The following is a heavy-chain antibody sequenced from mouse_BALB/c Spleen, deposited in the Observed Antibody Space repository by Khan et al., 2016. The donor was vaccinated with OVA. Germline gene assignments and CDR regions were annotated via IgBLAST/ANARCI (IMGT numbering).Heavy chain of an antibody. CDR1: GYSITSDYA. D-gene: IGHD4-1*01. CDR2: ISYSGNT. Sequence: VQLQQSGPGLVKPSQSLSLTCTVTGYSITSDYAWNWIRQFPGNKLEWMGYISYSGNTTYNPSLKSRISITRDTSKNQFFLQLKYVTTEDTATYYCASELGRYYAMDYWGQGTSVTVSS. CDR3: ASELGRYYAMDY. V-gene: IGHV3-2*02. J-gene: IGHJ4*01.